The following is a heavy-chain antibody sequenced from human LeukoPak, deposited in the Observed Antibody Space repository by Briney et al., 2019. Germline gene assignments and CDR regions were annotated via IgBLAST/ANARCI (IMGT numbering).Heavy chain of an antibody. J-gene: IGHJ4*02. CDR2: INPNSGGT. Sequence: GASVKVSCKASGYTFTGYYMHWVRQAPGQGLEWMGWINPNSGGTNYAQKFQGRVTTTRDTSISTAYMELSRLRSDDTAVYYCGRKSAARKTSEFDYWGQGTLVTVSS. D-gene: IGHD6-6*01. CDR3: GRKSAARKTSEFDY. V-gene: IGHV1-2*02. CDR1: GYTFTGYY.